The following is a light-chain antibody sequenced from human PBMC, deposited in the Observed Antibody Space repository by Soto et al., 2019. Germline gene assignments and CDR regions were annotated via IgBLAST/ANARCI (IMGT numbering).Light chain of an antibody. J-gene: IGLJ1*01. Sequence: SYELTQPPSVSVSPGQTARITCSGDALPTRFAHWYKQKAGHAPVQAIYEDNKRPSGIPERFSGSSSGTVATLVISEAQVEDEGDYYCFSPDKSGNLGVFGPGTKVPVL. CDR3: FSPDKSGNLGV. V-gene: IGLV3-10*01. CDR2: EDN. CDR1: ALPTRF.